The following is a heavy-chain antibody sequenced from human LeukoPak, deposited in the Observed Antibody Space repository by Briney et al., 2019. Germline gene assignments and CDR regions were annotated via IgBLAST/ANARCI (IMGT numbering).Heavy chain of an antibody. Sequence: SETLSLTCTVSGGSISSYYWSWIRQPPGKGLEWIGYIYYSGSTNYNPSLKSRVTISVDTSKNQFSLKLSSVTAADTAVYYCARSITMVRGVMYYYYMDVWGKGTTVTVSS. CDR3: ARSITMVRGVMYYYYMDV. D-gene: IGHD3-10*01. V-gene: IGHV4-59*01. J-gene: IGHJ6*03. CDR2: IYYSGST. CDR1: GGSISSYY.